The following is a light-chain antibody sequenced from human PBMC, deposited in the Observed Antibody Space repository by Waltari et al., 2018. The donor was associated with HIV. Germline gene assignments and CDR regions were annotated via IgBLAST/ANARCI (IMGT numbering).Light chain of an antibody. V-gene: IGLV1-44*01. J-gene: IGLJ3*02. CDR1: SPNIGRRT. CDR3: AIWDGLNGWV. Sequence: QSVLTQPPSASGTPVQRVTISCSASSPNIGRRTTNVPWYHQPPGAAPTLPLYRNSQRPSGVPDRFSGSKSGTSASLASSAIQSEDEADYYCAIWDGLNGWVFGGGTKVTVL. CDR2: RNS.